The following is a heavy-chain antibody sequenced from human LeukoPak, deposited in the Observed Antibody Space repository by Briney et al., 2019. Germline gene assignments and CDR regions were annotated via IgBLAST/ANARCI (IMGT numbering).Heavy chain of an antibody. Sequence: GASVKVSCKASGGTFSSYAISWVRQAPGQGLEWMGGIIPIFGTANYAQKFQGRVTITADESTSTAYMELSSLRSEDTAVYYCARDNCSSTSCYLGWGQGTLVTVSS. J-gene: IGHJ4*02. V-gene: IGHV1-69*13. CDR1: GGTFSSYA. D-gene: IGHD2-2*01. CDR2: IIPIFGTA. CDR3: ARDNCSSTSCYLG.